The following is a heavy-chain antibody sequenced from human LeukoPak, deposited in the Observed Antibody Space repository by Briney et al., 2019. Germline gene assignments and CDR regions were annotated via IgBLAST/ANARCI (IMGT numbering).Heavy chain of an antibody. CDR1: GFTFDDYT. J-gene: IGHJ4*02. CDR2: ISWDGGST. V-gene: IGHV3-43*01. Sequence: PGGSLRLSCAASGFTFDDYTMHWVRHAPGKGLEWVSLISWDGGSTYYADSVKGRFTISRDNSKNSLYLQMNSLRTEDTALYYCAKDYYDFWSGYYTGRGGPVDYRGQGTLVTVSS. CDR3: AKDYYDFWSGYYTGRGGPVDY. D-gene: IGHD3-3*01.